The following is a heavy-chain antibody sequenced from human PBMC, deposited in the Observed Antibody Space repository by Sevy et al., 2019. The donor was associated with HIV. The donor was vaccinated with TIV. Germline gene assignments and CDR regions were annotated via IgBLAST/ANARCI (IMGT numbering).Heavy chain of an antibody. Sequence: GGSLRLSCAASGFTFSSYSMNWVRQAPGKGLEWVSSISSSSSYIYYADSVKGRFTISRDNAKNSLYLQMNSLRAEDTAVYYCARDRFGAMVRGVYEFDPWGQGTLVTVSS. CDR3: ARDRFGAMVRGVYEFDP. V-gene: IGHV3-21*01. CDR1: GFTFSSYS. J-gene: IGHJ5*02. CDR2: ISSSSSYI. D-gene: IGHD3-10*01.